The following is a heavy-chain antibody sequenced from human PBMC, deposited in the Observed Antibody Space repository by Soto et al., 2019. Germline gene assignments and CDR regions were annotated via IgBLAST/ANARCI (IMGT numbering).Heavy chain of an antibody. D-gene: IGHD2-8*01. CDR3: ATKPNGLYYFDY. J-gene: IGHJ4*02. CDR1: GGSISSGGYY. Sequence: QVQLQESGPGLVQPSQTLSLTCTVSGGSISSGGYYWSWIRQHPGKGLEWIGYIYSSGVTYYDPSLQSRVTMSVHMSKNQFSLRLSSVTAADTAVYYCATKPNGLYYFDYWGQGALVTVSS. CDR2: IYSSGVT. V-gene: IGHV4-31*03.